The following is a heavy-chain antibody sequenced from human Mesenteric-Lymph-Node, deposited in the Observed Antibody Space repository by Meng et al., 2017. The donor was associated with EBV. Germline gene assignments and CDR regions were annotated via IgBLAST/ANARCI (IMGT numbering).Heavy chain of an antibody. CDR2: IIPIFGTA. Sequence: QVQRVESGAEVNKPWSSVKVSCKASGGTFSSYAISWVRQAPGQGLEWMGGIIPIFGTANYAQKFQGRVTITADESTSTAYMELSSLRSEDTAVYYCARQYSGYDIFDYWGQGTLVTVSS. D-gene: IGHD5-12*01. CDR3: ARQYSGYDIFDY. V-gene: IGHV1-69*01. J-gene: IGHJ4*02. CDR1: GGTFSSYA.